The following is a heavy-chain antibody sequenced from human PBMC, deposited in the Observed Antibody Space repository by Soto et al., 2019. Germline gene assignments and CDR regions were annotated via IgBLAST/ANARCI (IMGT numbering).Heavy chain of an antibody. CDR1: KITFINYA. D-gene: IGHD3-22*01. CDR2: ISGGGGSV. J-gene: IGHJ4*02. CDR3: AKARGYDSSGYAFDS. Sequence: EVQLLESGGGLVQPGGSLRLSCAASKITFINYAMSWVRQAPGKGLEWVSAISGGGGSVYHADSVKGRFTISRDNSKNTLYLQMNSLRAEDTAVYYCAKARGYDSSGYAFDSWGQGTLVTVSS. V-gene: IGHV3-23*01.